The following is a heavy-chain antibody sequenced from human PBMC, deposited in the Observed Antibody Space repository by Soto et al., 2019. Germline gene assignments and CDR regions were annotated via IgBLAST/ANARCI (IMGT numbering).Heavy chain of an antibody. Sequence: GGSLRLSCAVSGFMFRDYWMSWGRQAPGKGLEWVANIKQDESDKYYVDSVKGRFTISRDNAKNALYLRMNSLTVEDTAVYYCAAYCYTMTCTHFHGYSWGQGTQVTVSS. CDR2: IKQDESDK. CDR3: AAYCYTMTCTHFHGYS. J-gene: IGHJ5*02. CDR1: GFMFRDYW. D-gene: IGHD3-16*02. V-gene: IGHV3-7*03.